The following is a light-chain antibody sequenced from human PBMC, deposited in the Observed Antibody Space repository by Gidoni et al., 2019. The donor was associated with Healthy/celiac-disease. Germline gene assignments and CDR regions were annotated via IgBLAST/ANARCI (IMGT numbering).Light chain of an antibody. CDR3: QQRSNWPLT. V-gene: IGKV3-11*01. CDR1: QSVSSY. J-gene: IGKJ3*01. CDR2: DAS. Sequence: VLTQSPATLSLSPGERANLSCRASQSVSSYLAWYQQKPGQAPRLLIYDASNRATGIPARFIGSGSGTDFTLTISSLEPEDFAVHYCQQRSNWPLTFGPGTKVDIK.